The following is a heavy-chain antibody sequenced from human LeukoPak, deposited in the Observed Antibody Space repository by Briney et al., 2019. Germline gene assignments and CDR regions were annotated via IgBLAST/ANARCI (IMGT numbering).Heavy chain of an antibody. CDR1: GFTFSSYG. J-gene: IGHJ6*03. CDR2: SGGVGST. CDR3: AKDRPPYYYYYMDV. Sequence: SGGSLRLSCAASGFTFSSYGMSWVRQAPGKGLEWVSASGGVGSTYYADSVKGRFTISRDNSKNTLHLQMNSLRAEDTAVYYCAKDRPPYYYYYMDVWGKGTTVTISS. V-gene: IGHV3-23*01.